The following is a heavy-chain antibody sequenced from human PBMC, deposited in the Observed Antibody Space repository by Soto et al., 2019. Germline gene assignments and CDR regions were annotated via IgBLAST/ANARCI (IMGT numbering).Heavy chain of an antibody. D-gene: IGHD6-13*01. J-gene: IGHJ6*01. CDR1: GYTFTSSA. CDR2: MKPNSRNT. Sequence: ASVKVSCKASGYTFTSSAINWVRQDTGHVLAWMGRMKPNSRNTGYSQKFKGRASSSRSTCRSTAYMGPSSLRSEDTAVYYCARGGRGYSSSWPYYYYYGMDVCGQGTTVAVCS. V-gene: IGHV1-8*01. CDR3: ARGGRGYSSSWPYYYYYGMDV.